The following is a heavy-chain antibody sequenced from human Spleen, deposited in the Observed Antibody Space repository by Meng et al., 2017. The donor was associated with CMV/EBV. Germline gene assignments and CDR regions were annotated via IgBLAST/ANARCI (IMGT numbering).Heavy chain of an antibody. Sequence: GSLRLSCAVYGTSFSGFYWTWIRQPPGKGLEWIGEIYHSRTTNYNPSLKSRVTISVDTSKNQFSLKLNSVTAADTAVYYCARGPYSGDSYPEYWGQGTLVTVSS. CDR1: GTSFSGFY. D-gene: IGHD1-26*01. CDR2: IYHSRTT. CDR3: ARGPYSGDSYPEY. J-gene: IGHJ4*02. V-gene: IGHV4-34*01.